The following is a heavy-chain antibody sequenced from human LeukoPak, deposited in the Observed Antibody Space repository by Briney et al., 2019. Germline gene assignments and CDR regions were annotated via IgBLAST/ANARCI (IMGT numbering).Heavy chain of an antibody. V-gene: IGHV4-4*07. J-gene: IGHJ4*02. CDR1: GGSISSYY. CDR3: ARYGDPNYYFDY. Sequence: SETLSLTCTVSGGSISSYYWSWTRQPAGKGLGWIGRVYTSEDAKYNPSLESRVSMSLDTSKNQFSLKLSSVTAADTAVYYCARYGDPNYYFDYWGQGTLVTVSS. D-gene: IGHD2-21*02. CDR2: VYTSEDA.